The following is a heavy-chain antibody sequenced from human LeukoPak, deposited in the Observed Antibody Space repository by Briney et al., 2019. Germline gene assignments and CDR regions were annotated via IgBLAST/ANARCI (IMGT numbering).Heavy chain of an antibody. CDR2: ISGSGTT. J-gene: IGHJ4*01. D-gene: IGHD4-23*01. CDR3: AGYGGYSF. Sequence: PGGSLRLSCAASGFAVSGNHMTWVRQAPGKGLEWVSVISGSGTTFYADSVKGRLTISRDIPKNTIYLQMNNLRPEDTAVYYCAGYGGYSFWGQGTLVTVSS. CDR1: GFAVSGNH. V-gene: IGHV3-66*01.